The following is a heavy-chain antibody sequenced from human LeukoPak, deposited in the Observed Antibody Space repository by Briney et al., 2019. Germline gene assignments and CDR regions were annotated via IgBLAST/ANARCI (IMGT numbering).Heavy chain of an antibody. V-gene: IGHV1-46*01. J-gene: IGHJ4*02. Sequence: ASVEVSCTASGYIFTSNYIHWVRQAPGQGLEWMGMIYPRDGSTSYAQRFQDRVTVTRDTSTSTVHMELSGLRSEDTAVYYCARDQEGFDYWGQGAQVTVSS. CDR3: ARDQEGFDY. CDR1: GYIFTSNY. CDR2: IYPRDGST.